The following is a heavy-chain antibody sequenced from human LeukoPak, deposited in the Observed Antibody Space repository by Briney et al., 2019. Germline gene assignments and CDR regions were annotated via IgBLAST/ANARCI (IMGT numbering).Heavy chain of an antibody. J-gene: IGHJ4*02. CDR2: INTNTGNP. Sequence: ASVKVSCKASGYTSTSYAMNWVRQAPGQGLEWMGWINTNTGNPAYAQGFTGRFVFSLDTSVSTAYLQISSLKAEDTAVYYCARTPGIAAAGLIDYWGQGTLVTVSS. CDR1: GYTSTSYA. CDR3: ARTPGIAAAGLIDY. V-gene: IGHV7-4-1*02. D-gene: IGHD6-13*01.